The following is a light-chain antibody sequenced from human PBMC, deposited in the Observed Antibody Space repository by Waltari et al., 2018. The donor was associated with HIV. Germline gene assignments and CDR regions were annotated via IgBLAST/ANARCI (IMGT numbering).Light chain of an antibody. CDR3: SSFAPTNKFYVL. Sequence: QSTLTQPPSASGSPGQSVTISCTGTSSDIGGYNYVSWDQQHPRKAPKRIMPDITKRPPGGPDRFSCAKSGNTASLTGSWLQATEEALYYCSSFAPTNKFYVLFGGGTTLTVL. CDR1: SSDIGGYNY. CDR2: DIT. J-gene: IGLJ2*01. V-gene: IGLV2-8*01.